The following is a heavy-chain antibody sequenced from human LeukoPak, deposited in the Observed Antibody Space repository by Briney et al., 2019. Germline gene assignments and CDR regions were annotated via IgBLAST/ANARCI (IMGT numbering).Heavy chain of an antibody. D-gene: IGHD3-22*01. J-gene: IGHJ1*01. CDR3: ARVPLYDSNDYYYPH. CDR2: INTGNGNA. V-gene: IGHV1-3*04. Sequence: ASVKVSCKTSGYIFTNYGMHWVRQAPGQRLEWMAWINTGNGNARYSQNFQGRVTISRDTSATTAYMELSSLRSEDTATYYCARVPLYDSNDYYYPHWGQGTLVTVSS. CDR1: GYIFTNYG.